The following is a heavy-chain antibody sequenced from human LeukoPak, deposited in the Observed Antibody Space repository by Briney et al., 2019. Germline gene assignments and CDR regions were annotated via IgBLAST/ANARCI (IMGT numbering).Heavy chain of an antibody. CDR2: INHSGST. Sequence: SETLSLTCAVYGGSFSGYYWSWIRQPPGKGLEWIGEINHSGSTNYNPSLKSRVTISVDTSNNQFSLNLSPVTAADTAVYYCARQIGAQGFDFWGRGTLVTVSS. CDR1: GGSFSGYY. V-gene: IGHV4-34*01. J-gene: IGHJ4*02. CDR3: ARQIGAQGFDF. D-gene: IGHD3-16*01.